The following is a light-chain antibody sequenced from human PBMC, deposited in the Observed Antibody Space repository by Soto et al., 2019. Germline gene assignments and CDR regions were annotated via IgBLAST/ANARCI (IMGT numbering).Light chain of an antibody. J-gene: IGLJ3*02. Sequence: QAVVTQEPSLTVSPGGTVTLTCASSTGAVTSGYYPNWFQQKPGQAPRALIYSTSNKYSWTPARFSASLLGGKAALTLSGVQPEDEAEYYCLLYYDGAWVFGGGTQLTVL. CDR3: LLYYDGAWV. CDR2: STS. CDR1: TGAVTSGYY. V-gene: IGLV7-43*01.